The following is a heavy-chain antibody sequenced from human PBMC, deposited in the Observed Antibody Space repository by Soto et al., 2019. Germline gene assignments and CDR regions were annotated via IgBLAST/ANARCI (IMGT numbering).Heavy chain of an antibody. V-gene: IGHV3-11*01. CDR3: ARAYSDAFDI. D-gene: IGHD2-15*01. CDR2: ISSSGTGI. Sequence: QVQLVESGGGLVKLGGSLRLSCAASGFTFSDYYMTWIRQAPGKGLDWVAYISSSGTGIYYADSVKGRFTISRDNAKNSLYLQMSSLRAEDTAVYYCARAYSDAFDIWGQGTMVTVSS. J-gene: IGHJ3*02. CDR1: GFTFSDYY.